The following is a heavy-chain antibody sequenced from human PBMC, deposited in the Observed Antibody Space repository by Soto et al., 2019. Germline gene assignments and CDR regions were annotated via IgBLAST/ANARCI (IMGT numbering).Heavy chain of an antibody. CDR1: GYTFTDYY. D-gene: IGHD2-2*02. V-gene: IGHV1-2*02. CDR2: INPNSGAT. Sequence: QVQLVQSRAEVKKPGASVNVSCKASGYTFTDYYIYWLRQAPGHGLEWMGWINPNSGATNYAHNFHGRVTMTRDTSIRAAYMELSRLSSDDTAVYYCAKDQGGYMVSGMDVWGQGTTVTVSS. CDR3: AKDQGGYMVSGMDV. J-gene: IGHJ6*02.